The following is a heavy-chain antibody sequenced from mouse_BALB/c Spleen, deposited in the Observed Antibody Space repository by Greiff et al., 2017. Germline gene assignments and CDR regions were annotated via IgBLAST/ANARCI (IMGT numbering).Heavy chain of an antibody. CDR3: ARGPYYYGSHYAMDY. CDR1: GFTFSSYA. Sequence: EVMLVESGGGLVKPGGSLKLSCAASGFTFSSYAMSWVRQTPEKRLEWVASISSGGSTYYPDSVKGRFTISRDNARNILYLQMSSLRSEDTAMYYCARGPYYYGSHYAMDYWGQGTSVTVSS. V-gene: IGHV5-6-5*01. D-gene: IGHD1-1*01. CDR2: ISSGGST. J-gene: IGHJ4*01.